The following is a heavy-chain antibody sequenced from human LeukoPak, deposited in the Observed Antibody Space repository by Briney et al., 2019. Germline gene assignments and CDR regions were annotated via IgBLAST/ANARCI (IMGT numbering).Heavy chain of an antibody. D-gene: IGHD2-2*01. CDR2: INHSGST. CDR1: GGSISSSGYY. CDR3: ARDQYCSSTSCYGENAFDI. J-gene: IGHJ3*02. Sequence: SETLSLTCTVSGGSISSSGYYWGWIRQPPGKGLEWIGEINHSGSTNYNPSLKSRVTISVDKSKNQFSLKLSSVTAADTAVYYCARDQYCSSTSCYGENAFDIWGQGTMVTVSS. V-gene: IGHV4-39*07.